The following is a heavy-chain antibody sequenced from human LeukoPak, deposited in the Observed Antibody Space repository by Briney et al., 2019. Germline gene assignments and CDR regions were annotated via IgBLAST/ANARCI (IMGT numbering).Heavy chain of an antibody. CDR3: ARGQYSSSSWFGYYYYYMDV. CDR1: GYTFTSYD. D-gene: IGHD6-6*01. CDR2: MNPNSGNT. V-gene: IGHV1-8*01. J-gene: IGHJ6*03. Sequence: ALVKVSCKASGYTFTSYDINWVRQATGQGLEWMGWMNPNSGNTGYAQKFQGRVTMTRNTSISTAYMELSSLRSEDTAVYYCARGQYSSSSWFGYYYYYMDVWGKGTTVTVSS.